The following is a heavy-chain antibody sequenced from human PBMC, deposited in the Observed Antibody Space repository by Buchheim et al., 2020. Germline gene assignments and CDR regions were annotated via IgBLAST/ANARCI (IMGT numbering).Heavy chain of an antibody. J-gene: IGHJ5*02. CDR2: IYTSGST. CDR3: ARVHYFGISNWFDT. Sequence: QVQLQESGPGLVKPSETLSLTCTVSGGSISSGNYYWSWIRQLAGKGLEWIGRIYTSGSTNYNPSLKSRVTISVDRSKNQLSLKLSSVTAADTAVYYCARVHYFGISNWFDTWGQGTL. CDR1: GGSISSGNYY. D-gene: IGHD3-10*01. V-gene: IGHV4-61*02.